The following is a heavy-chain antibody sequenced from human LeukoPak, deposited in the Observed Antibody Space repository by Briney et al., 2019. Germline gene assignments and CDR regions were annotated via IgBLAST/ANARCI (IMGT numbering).Heavy chain of an antibody. Sequence: PGPSLRPSCAPSGFTFSSYEMSWVRQDPGKGLEWDSWVSSSSSTIYYADSVKGRFTSSRDNAKNSLYLQMNNLRAEDTAVYYCAREIYDSGSSHDYWGQGTLVTVSS. J-gene: IGHJ4*02. CDR3: AREIYDSGSSHDY. V-gene: IGHV3-48*03. CDR2: VSSSSSTI. D-gene: IGHD3-10*01. CDR1: GFTFSSYE.